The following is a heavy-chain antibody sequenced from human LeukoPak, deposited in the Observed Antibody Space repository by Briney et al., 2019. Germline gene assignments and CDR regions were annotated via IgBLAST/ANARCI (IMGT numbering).Heavy chain of an antibody. V-gene: IGHV3-73*01. Sequence: GGSLRLSCAASGFTFSGSAMHWVRQASGKGLEWVGRIRSKVNSYGTAYGASVKGRFIVSRDDSKNTAYLQMNSLKTEDTAVYYCARRNIAVTGTLDAFDIWGQGTMVTVSS. CDR1: GFTFSGSA. D-gene: IGHD6-19*01. J-gene: IGHJ3*02. CDR3: ARRNIAVTGTLDAFDI. CDR2: IRSKVNSYGT.